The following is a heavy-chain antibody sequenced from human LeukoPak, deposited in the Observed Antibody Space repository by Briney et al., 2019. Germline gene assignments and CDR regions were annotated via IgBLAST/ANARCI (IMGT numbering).Heavy chain of an antibody. CDR1: GFTFSDYY. J-gene: IGHJ4*02. CDR3: AKDLRERSYYYFDY. Sequence: GGSLRLSCAASGFTFSDYYMSWIRQAPGKGLEWVSYISSSGSTIYYADSVKGRFTISRDNAKNSLYLQMNSLRAEDTAVYYCAKDLRERSYYYFDYWGQGTLVTVSS. D-gene: IGHD1-26*01. CDR2: ISSSGSTI. V-gene: IGHV3-11*01.